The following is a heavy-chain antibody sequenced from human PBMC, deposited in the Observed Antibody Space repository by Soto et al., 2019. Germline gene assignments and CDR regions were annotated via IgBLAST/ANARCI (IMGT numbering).Heavy chain of an antibody. CDR2: INPSGGST. V-gene: IGHV1-46*01. D-gene: IGHD1-1*01. CDR3: ATQDFRGTTGTT. J-gene: IGHJ4*02. Sequence: GASVKVSCKASGYTFTSYYMHWVRQAPGQGLEWMGIINPSGGSTSYAQKFQGRVTMTRDTSKNTLYLQMNSLRVEDTAVYNCATQDFRGTTGTTWGQGTLVTVSS. CDR1: GYTFTSYY.